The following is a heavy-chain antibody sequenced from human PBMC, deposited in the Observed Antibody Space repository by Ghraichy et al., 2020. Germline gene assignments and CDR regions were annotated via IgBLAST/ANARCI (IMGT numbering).Heavy chain of an antibody. V-gene: IGHV2-70*01. CDR2: IDWDDDK. Sequence: SGPTLVKPTQTLTLTCTFSGFSLSTSGMCVSWIRQPPGKALEWLALIDWDDDKYYSTSLKTRLTISKDTSKNQVVLTMTNMEPVDTATYYCARSRGKEGWGLKGIYFDYWGPGTLVTVSS. D-gene: IGHD4-23*01. CDR3: ARSRGKEGWGLKGIYFDY. J-gene: IGHJ4*02. CDR1: GFSLSTSGMC.